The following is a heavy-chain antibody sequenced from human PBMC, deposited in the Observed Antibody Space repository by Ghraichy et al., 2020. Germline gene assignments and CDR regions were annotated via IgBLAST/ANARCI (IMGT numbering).Heavy chain of an antibody. J-gene: IGHJ4*02. CDR3: ARDAGTSGSSTEFDY. V-gene: IGHV4-59*01. Sequence: ESLNISCTVSGGSISSYYWSWIRQPPGKGLEWIGYIYYSGSTNYNPSLKSRVTISVDTSKNQFSLKLSSVTAADTAVYYCARDAGTSGSSTEFDYWGQGTLVTVSS. D-gene: IGHD3-22*01. CDR1: GGSISSYY. CDR2: IYYSGST.